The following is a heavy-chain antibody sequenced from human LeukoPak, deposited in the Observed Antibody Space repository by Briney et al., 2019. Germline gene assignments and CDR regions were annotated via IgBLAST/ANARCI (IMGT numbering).Heavy chain of an antibody. CDR1: GYSFTSNY. CDR3: ARDQEAFDY. V-gene: IGHV1-46*01. Sequence: ASVKVSCKASGYSFTSNYIHWVRQAPGRGLEWMGMIYPRDGSTSYAQKFQGRVTVTRDTSTSTVHMELSGLRSEDTAVYYCARDQEAFDYWGQGTLVTVSS. CDR2: IYPRDGST. J-gene: IGHJ4*02.